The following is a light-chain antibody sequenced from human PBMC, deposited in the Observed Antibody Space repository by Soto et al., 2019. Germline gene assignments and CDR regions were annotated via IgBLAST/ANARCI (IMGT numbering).Light chain of an antibody. CDR2: EVN. CDR1: SSDVGGYNF. CDR3: SSYAGGNNLV. Sequence: QSVLTQPPSASGSPGQSVTISCTGTSSDVGGYNFVSWYQQHPGKAPKLMIFEVNKRPSGVPDRFSGSNSGSTASLTVSGLQAEDEADYYCSSYAGGNNLVFGGGTKLTVL. V-gene: IGLV2-8*01. J-gene: IGLJ2*01.